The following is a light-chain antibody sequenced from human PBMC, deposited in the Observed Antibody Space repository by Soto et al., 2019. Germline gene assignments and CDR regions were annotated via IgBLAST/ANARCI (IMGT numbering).Light chain of an antibody. Sequence: DVVLTQSPLSLPVTLGQPASISCRSSQSLVYSDGNTYLHWFRQRPGQSPRRLSYKVSNRDSGVPDRFSGSGSGTCFTLQISRVEDEDVGVYYCLQGTHWPYSFGQGTELEIK. CDR1: QSLVYSDGNTY. CDR3: LQGTHWPYS. V-gene: IGKV2-30*01. J-gene: IGKJ2*01. CDR2: KVS.